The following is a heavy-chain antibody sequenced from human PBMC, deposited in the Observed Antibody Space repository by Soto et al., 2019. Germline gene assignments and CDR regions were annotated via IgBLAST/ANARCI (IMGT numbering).Heavy chain of an antibody. Sequence: QVQLVESGGGVVQPGRSLRLSCAASGFTFSSYGMHWVRQAPGKGLEWVAVISYDGSNKYYADSVKGRVTTSRDNSKNTQYLQMNSLRAENTAVYYSAKAPASDWQYCDWLHDMDVWGQGTTVTVSS. J-gene: IGHJ6*02. CDR3: AKAPASDWQYCDWLHDMDV. CDR2: ISYDGSNK. V-gene: IGHV3-30*18. CDR1: GFTFSSYG. D-gene: IGHD3-9*01.